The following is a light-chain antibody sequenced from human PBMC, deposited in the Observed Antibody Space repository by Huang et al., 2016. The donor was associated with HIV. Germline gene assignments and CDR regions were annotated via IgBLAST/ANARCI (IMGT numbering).Light chain of an antibody. CDR1: QSLSSQ. Sequence: EIVMTQSPATLSVSPGERVTLSCRASQSLSSQLAWYQQKRGQAPRLLIYGLATRATDIPARFRGSGSGTDFTLTINSLQSEDFATYYCQQYNDWPLTFGQGTEVEIK. J-gene: IGKJ1*01. CDR3: QQYNDWPLT. CDR2: GLA. V-gene: IGKV3-15*01.